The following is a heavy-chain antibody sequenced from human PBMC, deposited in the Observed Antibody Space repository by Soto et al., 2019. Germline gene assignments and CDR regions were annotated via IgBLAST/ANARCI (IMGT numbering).Heavy chain of an antibody. CDR1: GLIFSNYK. J-gene: IGHJ4*02. Sequence: PGGSLRLSCAASGLIFSNYKMHWVRQAPGKGLVWVSRINTDGSITDYADSVKGRFTVSRDNPKNTLYLQMNSLRAEDTAVYYCARDTDGLHYWGQGTLVIVSS. CDR2: INTDGSIT. V-gene: IGHV3-74*01. CDR3: ARDTDGLHY.